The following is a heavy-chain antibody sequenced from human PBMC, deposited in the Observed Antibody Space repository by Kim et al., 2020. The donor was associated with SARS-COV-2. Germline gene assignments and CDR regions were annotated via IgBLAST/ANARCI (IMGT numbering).Heavy chain of an antibody. D-gene: IGHD4-17*01. Sequence: ASVKVSCKASGYTFTSYAMSWVRQAPGQGLEWMGWINTNTGSPTYAQGFTGRFVFSLDTSVSTAYLQISSLKAEDTAVYYCARDANGDYRYFDLWGRGTLVTVSS. V-gene: IGHV7-4-1*02. CDR2: INTNTGSP. CDR3: ARDANGDYRYFDL. CDR1: GYTFTSYA. J-gene: IGHJ2*01.